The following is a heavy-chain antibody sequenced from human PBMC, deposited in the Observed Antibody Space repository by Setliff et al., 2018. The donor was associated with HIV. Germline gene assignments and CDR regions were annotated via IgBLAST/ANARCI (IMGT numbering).Heavy chain of an antibody. J-gene: IGHJ5*02. CDR2: IFSRGST. D-gene: IGHD3-10*01. CDR1: GDSISSYS. Sequence: LSLTCTVSGDSISSYSWNWIRQSPGGGLEWIGFIFSRGSTKYNPSLQSRVTSSIDTSKNQFSLRLTSVTAADTAVSYCARRIDDSGSFPGKNWFDTWGQGSLVTVSS. V-gene: IGHV4-4*09. CDR3: ARRIDDSGSFPGKNWFDT.